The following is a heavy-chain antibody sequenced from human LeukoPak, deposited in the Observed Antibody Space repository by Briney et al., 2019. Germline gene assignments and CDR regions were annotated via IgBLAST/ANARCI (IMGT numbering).Heavy chain of an antibody. CDR2: IIPIFGTA. Sequence: SVKVSCKASGGTFSSYAISWVRQAPGQGLEWMGGIIPIFGTANYAQKFQGRVTITADESTSTAYMELSSLRSEDTAVYYCAREVHVESYYGSGSYSKAVYYFDYWGQGTLVTVSS. V-gene: IGHV1-69*13. CDR3: AREVHVESYYGSGSYSKAVYYFDY. CDR1: GGTFSSYA. D-gene: IGHD3-10*01. J-gene: IGHJ4*02.